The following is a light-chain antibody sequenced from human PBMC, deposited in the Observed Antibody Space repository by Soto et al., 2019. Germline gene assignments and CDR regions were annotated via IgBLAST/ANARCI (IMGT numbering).Light chain of an antibody. Sequence: EILLTQSPGTLSLSPGERATLSCRASQSVSSSYLAWYQQKPGQAPRHLIYGASSRATGIPDRFSGSGSGTDFTLTISRLEPEDFAVYYCQQYGSSPLLTFGGGTEVEIK. CDR1: QSVSSSY. J-gene: IGKJ4*01. CDR2: GAS. V-gene: IGKV3-20*01. CDR3: QQYGSSPLLT.